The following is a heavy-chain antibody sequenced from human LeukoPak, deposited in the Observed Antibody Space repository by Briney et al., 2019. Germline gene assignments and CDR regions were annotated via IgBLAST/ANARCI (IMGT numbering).Heavy chain of an antibody. CDR3: AREEEDIVVVPAAIGWFDP. V-gene: IGHV4-39*07. Sequence: PSETLSLTCTVSGGSISSSSYYWGWIRQPPGKGLEWIGSIYYSGSTYYNPPLESRVTISVDTSKNQLSLKLSSVTAADTAVYYCAREEEDIVVVPAAIGWFDPWGQGTLVTVSS. D-gene: IGHD2-2*01. J-gene: IGHJ5*02. CDR1: GGSISSSSYY. CDR2: IYYSGST.